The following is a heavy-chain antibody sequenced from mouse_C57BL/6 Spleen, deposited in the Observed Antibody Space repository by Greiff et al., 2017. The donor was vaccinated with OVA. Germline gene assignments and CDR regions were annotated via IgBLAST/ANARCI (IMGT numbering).Heavy chain of an antibody. Sequence: EVKLMESGAELVRPGASVKLSCTASGFNITDYYMHWVKQRPEQGLEWIGRIDPEDGDTEYAPKFQGKATVTADTSSNTAYLQLSSLTSEDTAVYYCTPSYGSGYDYWGQGTTLTVSS. D-gene: IGHD1-1*01. J-gene: IGHJ2*01. V-gene: IGHV14-1*01. CDR1: GFNITDYY. CDR3: TPSYGSGYDY. CDR2: IDPEDGDT.